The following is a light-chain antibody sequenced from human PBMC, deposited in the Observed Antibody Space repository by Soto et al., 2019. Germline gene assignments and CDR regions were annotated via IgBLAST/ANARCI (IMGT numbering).Light chain of an antibody. CDR2: AAF. V-gene: IGKV1-9*01. J-gene: IGKJ5*01. CDR1: QGIGTY. Sequence: QMTPSPFTLSSSVGDRVTIGWRASQGIGTYLAWYQQKPGKAPKRLIYAAFTLHSGVPARFSGSRSGTDFTLTISSLQNEDFATYYCQQVNSYTQTFGQGTRLEIK. CDR3: QQVNSYTQT.